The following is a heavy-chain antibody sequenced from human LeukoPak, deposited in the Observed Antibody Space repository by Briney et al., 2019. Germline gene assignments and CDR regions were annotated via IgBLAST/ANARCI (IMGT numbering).Heavy chain of an antibody. CDR1: GFTFSDYY. V-gene: IGHV3-11*01. CDR2: ISSSGSTI. Sequence: GGSLRLSCAASGFTFSDYYMSWIRQAPGKGLERVSYISSSGSTIYYADSVKGRLTISRDNAKNSLYLQMNSLRAEDTAVYYCARASTGSDAFDIWGQGTMVTVSS. J-gene: IGHJ3*02. CDR3: ARASTGSDAFDI. D-gene: IGHD1-14*01.